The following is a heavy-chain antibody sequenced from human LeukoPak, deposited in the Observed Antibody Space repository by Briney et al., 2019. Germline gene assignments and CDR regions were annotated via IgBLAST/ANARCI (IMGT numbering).Heavy chain of an antibody. D-gene: IGHD1-14*01. CDR2: IRNDGNEI. CDR1: GFTFSNYA. CDR3: AKTGFQWGEYFYYMDV. V-gene: IGHV3-30*02. Sequence: PGGSLRLSCAASGFTFSNYAMHWVRQAPGKGLEWVAFIRNDGNEIYYADSVKGRFTISRDNSRDTLYFQMNSLIYEDTAVYYCAKTGFQWGEYFYYMDV. J-gene: IGHJ6*03.